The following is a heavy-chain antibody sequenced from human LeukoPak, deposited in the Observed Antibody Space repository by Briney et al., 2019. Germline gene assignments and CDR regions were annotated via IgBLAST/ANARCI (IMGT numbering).Heavy chain of an antibody. CDR1: GFTFSSYG. J-gene: IGHJ4*02. D-gene: IGHD5-18*01. CDR2: IRYDGSNK. Sequence: GGSLRLSCAASGFTFSSYGMHWVRQAPGKGLEWVAFIRYDGSNKYYADSVKGRFTISRDNSKNTLYLQKNSLSGEDTAVYYCAKDLVLLWLGVTDYWGRGTLVTVSS. V-gene: IGHV3-30*02. CDR3: AKDLVLLWLGVTDY.